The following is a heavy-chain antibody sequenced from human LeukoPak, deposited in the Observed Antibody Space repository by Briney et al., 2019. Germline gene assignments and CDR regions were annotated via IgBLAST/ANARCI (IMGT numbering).Heavy chain of an antibody. Sequence: PGGSLRLSCAASGFTFSSYAMHWVRQAPGKGLEWVAVISYDGSNKYYADSVKGRFTISRDNSENTLYMQMDSLTVEDTAVYYCARAGVISGWDSWGQGVLVTVSS. J-gene: IGHJ4*02. D-gene: IGHD3-3*02. CDR2: ISYDGSNK. V-gene: IGHV3-30-3*01. CDR1: GFTFSSYA. CDR3: ARAGVISGWDS.